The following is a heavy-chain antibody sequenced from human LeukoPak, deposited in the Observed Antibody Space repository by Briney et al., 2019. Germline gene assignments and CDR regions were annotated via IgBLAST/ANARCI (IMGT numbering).Heavy chain of an antibody. D-gene: IGHD1-26*01. CDR2: IWYGGSNK. CDR1: GFTISSNY. J-gene: IGHJ3*02. CDR3: AKEKVGANGKRAFDI. V-gene: IGHV3-30*02. Sequence: PGGSLRLSCAASGFTISSNYMGWVRQAPGKGLEWVAVIWYGGSNKYYADSVKGRFTISRDNSKNTLYLQMNSLRAEDTAVYYCAKEKVGANGKRAFDIWGQGTMVTVSS.